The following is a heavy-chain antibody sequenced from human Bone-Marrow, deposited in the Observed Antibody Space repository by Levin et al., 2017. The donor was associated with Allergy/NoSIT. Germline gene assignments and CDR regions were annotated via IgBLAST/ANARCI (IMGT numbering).Heavy chain of an antibody. Sequence: SCAASGFTFSNYGLHWVRQAPGKGLEWVAVISYDGSNKYYADSVKGRFTISRDNSKNTLYLQMNSLRAEDTAVYYCVKDLYITAAGKVFDYWGQGTLVTVSS. J-gene: IGHJ4*02. CDR1: GFTFSNYG. CDR2: ISYDGSNK. D-gene: IGHD6-13*01. CDR3: VKDLYITAAGKVFDY. V-gene: IGHV3-30*18.